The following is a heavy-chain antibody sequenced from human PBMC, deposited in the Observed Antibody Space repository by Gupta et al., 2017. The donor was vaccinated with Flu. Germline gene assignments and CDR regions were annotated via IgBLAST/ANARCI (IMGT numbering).Heavy chain of an antibody. Sequence: GYIYYSGSTNYNPSLKSRVTISVDTSKNQFSLKLSSVTAADTAVYYCARLDARYQLLYSSVSGAFDIWGQGTMVTVSS. D-gene: IGHD2-2*02. CDR2: IYYSGST. CDR3: ARLDARYQLLYSSVSGAFDI. V-gene: IGHV4-59*08. J-gene: IGHJ3*02.